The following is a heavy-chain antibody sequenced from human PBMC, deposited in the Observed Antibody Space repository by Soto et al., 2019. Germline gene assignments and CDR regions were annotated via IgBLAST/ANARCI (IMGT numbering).Heavy chain of an antibody. CDR1: GGTFSNYA. CDR3: ARVGSSWYKDYFDY. D-gene: IGHD6-13*01. Sequence: QVQLVQSGAEVKKPGSSVKVSCKASGGTFSNYAISWVRQAPGQGLEWMGGIIPIFGTTNYAQRFQGRVTSTGDESTSTAYMELSSLRSEDTAVYYWARVGSSWYKDYFDYWGQGTLVTVSS. V-gene: IGHV1-69*12. J-gene: IGHJ4*02. CDR2: IIPIFGTT.